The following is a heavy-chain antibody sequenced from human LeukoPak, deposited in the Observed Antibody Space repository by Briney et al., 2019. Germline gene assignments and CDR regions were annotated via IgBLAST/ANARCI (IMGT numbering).Heavy chain of an antibody. Sequence: SETLSLTCTVSGGSISSSSNYWGWIRQPPGKGLEWIGSIYYSGSTYYNPSLKSRVTISVDTSKNQFSLKLSSVTAADTAVYYCASGVYCSSTSCYSELGWFDPWGQGTLVTVSS. CDR2: IYYSGST. D-gene: IGHD2-2*01. J-gene: IGHJ5*02. CDR1: GGSISSSSNY. CDR3: ASGVYCSSTSCYSELGWFDP. V-gene: IGHV4-39*07.